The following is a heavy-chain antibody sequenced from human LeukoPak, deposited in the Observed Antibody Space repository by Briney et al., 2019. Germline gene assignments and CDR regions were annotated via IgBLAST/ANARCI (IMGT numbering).Heavy chain of an antibody. D-gene: IGHD2-2*01. Sequence: SVKVSCKASGYTFNNYAMNWVRQAPGQGLEWMGGIIPIFGTANYAQKFQGRVTITADESTSTAYMELSSLRSEDTAVYYCARDGGYCSSTSCYAFYWGQGTLVTVSS. J-gene: IGHJ4*02. V-gene: IGHV1-69*13. CDR3: ARDGGYCSSTSCYAFY. CDR1: GYTFNNYA. CDR2: IIPIFGTA.